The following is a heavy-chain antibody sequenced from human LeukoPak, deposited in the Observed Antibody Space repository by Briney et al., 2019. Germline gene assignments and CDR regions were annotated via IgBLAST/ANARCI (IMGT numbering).Heavy chain of an antibody. V-gene: IGHV4-39*07. CDR3: ASRWRWLQLALVFDY. CDR2: IYYSGST. Sequence: SETLSLTCTVSGGSISSSSYYWGWIRQPPGKGLEWIGSIYYSGSTYYNPSLKSRVTISVDTSKNQFSLKLSSVTAADTAVYYCASRWRWLQLALVFDYWGQGTLVTVSS. D-gene: IGHD5-24*01. CDR1: GGSISSSSYY. J-gene: IGHJ4*02.